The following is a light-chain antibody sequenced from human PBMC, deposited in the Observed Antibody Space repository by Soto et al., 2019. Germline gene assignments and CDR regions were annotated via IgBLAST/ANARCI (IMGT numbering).Light chain of an antibody. CDR3: TSYAGGNNV. V-gene: IGLV2-8*01. CDR2: EVN. CDR1: SSDVGGYNY. J-gene: IGLJ1*01. Sequence: QSALTQPPSASGSPGQSVTISCTGTSSDVGGYNYVSWYQQHPGKVPKLMVYEVNKRPSGVPDRFSGSKSGNTASLTVSGLQDEDEADYYCTSYAGGNNVFGTGTKLNVL.